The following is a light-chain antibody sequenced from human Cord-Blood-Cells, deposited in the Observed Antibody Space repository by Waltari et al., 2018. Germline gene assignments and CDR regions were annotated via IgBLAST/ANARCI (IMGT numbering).Light chain of an antibody. V-gene: IGLV5-45*01. J-gene: IGLJ3*02. CDR1: RGINVGTYR. CDR2: YKSDSDK. Sequence: LTCTFRRGINVGTYRIYWYQQKPGSPPQSLLRYKSDSDKQQGSGVPSRFSGSKDASANAGILLISGLQSEDEADYYCMIWHSSAWVFGGGTKLTVL. CDR3: MIWHSSAWV.